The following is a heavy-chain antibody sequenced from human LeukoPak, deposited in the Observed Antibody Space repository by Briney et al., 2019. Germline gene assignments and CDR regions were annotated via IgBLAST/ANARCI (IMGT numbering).Heavy chain of an antibody. D-gene: IGHD2-2*01. Sequence: ASVKVSCKASGGTFSSYAISWVRQAPGQGLEWMGGIIPIFGTANYAQKFQGRVTITADESTGTAYMELSSLRSEDTAVYYCARLSVVVPAAHFGYWGQGTLVTVSS. CDR3: ARLSVVVPAAHFGY. J-gene: IGHJ4*02. CDR2: IIPIFGTA. V-gene: IGHV1-69*01. CDR1: GGTFSSYA.